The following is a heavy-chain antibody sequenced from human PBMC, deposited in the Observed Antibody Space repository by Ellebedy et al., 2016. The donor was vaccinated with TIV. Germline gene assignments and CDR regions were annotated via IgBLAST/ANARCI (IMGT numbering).Heavy chain of an antibody. CDR3: ATVAGTRYFDY. Sequence: SETLSLTCTVSGYFISDGYYWGWIRQAPGEGLEWIGTMFHTGTTYYNPSLRGRVTISMDASKNQFSLNLTSVTAADPAVYYCATVAGTRYFDYWGPGILVTVSS. D-gene: IGHD6-19*01. CDR1: GYFISDGYY. J-gene: IGHJ4*02. V-gene: IGHV4-38-2*02. CDR2: MFHTGTT.